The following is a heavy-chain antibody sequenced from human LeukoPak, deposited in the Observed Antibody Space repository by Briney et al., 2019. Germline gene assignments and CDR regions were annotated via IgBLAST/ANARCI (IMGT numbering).Heavy chain of an antibody. Sequence: SETLSLTCTVCGGSISSYYWSWIRQPPGEGLEWIGYIYYSGSTNYNPSLKSRVTISVDTSKNQFSLKLSSVTAADAAVYYCARGSHAASRYNWFDPWGQGTLVTVSS. CDR2: IYYSGST. V-gene: IGHV4-59*01. CDR3: ARGSHAASRYNWFDP. D-gene: IGHD5-18*01. CDR1: GGSISSYY. J-gene: IGHJ5*02.